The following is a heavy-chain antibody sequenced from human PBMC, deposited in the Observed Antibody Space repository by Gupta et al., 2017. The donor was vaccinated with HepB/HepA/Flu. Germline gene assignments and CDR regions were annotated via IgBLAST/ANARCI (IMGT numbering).Heavy chain of an antibody. V-gene: IGHV3-7*01. Sequence: EVQLVESGGGSVQPGGSLRLSCAPSGFTLCSYWISWVRQAPGKGLGWVTNINQDGSQKYYEDSVKGRFIISRDNAKNSLYLQMNSLRVEDTAVYYCARGRGDNKNMWGQGTLVTVSS. CDR3: ARGRGDNKNM. CDR1: GFTLCSYW. CDR2: INQDGSQK. J-gene: IGHJ4*02.